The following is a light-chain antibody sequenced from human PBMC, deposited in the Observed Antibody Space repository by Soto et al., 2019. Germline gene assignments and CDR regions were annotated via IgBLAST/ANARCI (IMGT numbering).Light chain of an antibody. CDR3: QQYNTWPLT. V-gene: IGKV3-15*01. J-gene: IGKJ4*01. CDR2: GAT. CDR1: QSISNN. Sequence: ETVMTQSPATLSVSPGERATLSCRAGQSISNNLAWYQQNPGQAPRLLIYGATTRATGIPSRFSGSGSGTEFTLTISSLQSEDFAVYYCQQYNTWPLTFGGGTKVEIK.